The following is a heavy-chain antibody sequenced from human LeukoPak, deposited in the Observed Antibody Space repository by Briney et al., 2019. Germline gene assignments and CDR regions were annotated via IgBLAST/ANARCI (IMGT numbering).Heavy chain of an antibody. D-gene: IGHD4-17*01. Sequence: SETLSLTCTVSGYSISSGYYWGWIRQPPGKGLEWIGSIYHSGSTYYNPSLKSRVTISVDTSKNQFSLKLSSVTAADTAVYYCAGYHVYGVTTPPLGYWGQGTLVTVSS. CDR1: GYSISSGYY. J-gene: IGHJ4*02. CDR3: AGYHVYGVTTPPLGY. V-gene: IGHV4-38-2*02. CDR2: IYHSGST.